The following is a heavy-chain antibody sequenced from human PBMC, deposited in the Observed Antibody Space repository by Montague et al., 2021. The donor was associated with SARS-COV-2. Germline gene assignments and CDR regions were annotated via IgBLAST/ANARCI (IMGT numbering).Heavy chain of an antibody. CDR2: IYHSGST. Sequence: SETLSLTCAVSGGSISSSNWWSWVRQPPGKGLGWVGKIYHSGSTNYNPSRKSLITISVDKSKNQFSRKLSSVTAADTAVYYCARRYCSSCSSPNWFDPWGQGTMVTVSS. D-gene: IGHD2-2*01. CDR3: ARRYCSSCSSPNWFDP. J-gene: IGHJ5*02. V-gene: IGHV4-4*02. CDR1: GGSISSSNW.